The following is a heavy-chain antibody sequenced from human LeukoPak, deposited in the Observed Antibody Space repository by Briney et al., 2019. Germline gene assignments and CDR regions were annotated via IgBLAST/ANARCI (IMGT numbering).Heavy chain of an antibody. CDR1: GFTFSSYS. Sequence: GGSLRLSCAASGFTFSSYSMNWVRQAPGKGLEWVSYISSSSSTIYYADSVKGRFTISRDNAKNSLYLQMNSLRDEDTAVYYCARGSCSGGSCYSGVWFDPWGQGTLVTVSS. CDR2: ISSSSSTI. J-gene: IGHJ5*02. V-gene: IGHV3-48*02. CDR3: ARGSCSGGSCYSGVWFDP. D-gene: IGHD2-15*01.